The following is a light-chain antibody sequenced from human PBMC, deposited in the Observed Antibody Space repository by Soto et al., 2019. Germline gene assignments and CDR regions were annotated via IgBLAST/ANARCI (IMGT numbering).Light chain of an antibody. J-gene: IGLJ2*01. CDR3: SSYTRSNTLV. Sequence: QSVLTQPASVSGSPGQSITISCTGTTSDIGTYNYVSWYQQYPGKAPKLMIYEVTNRPSGVSNRFSGSKSGNTASLTISGLQAEDEADYSCSSYTRSNTLVFGGGTKLTVL. V-gene: IGLV2-14*01. CDR1: TSDIGTYNY. CDR2: EVT.